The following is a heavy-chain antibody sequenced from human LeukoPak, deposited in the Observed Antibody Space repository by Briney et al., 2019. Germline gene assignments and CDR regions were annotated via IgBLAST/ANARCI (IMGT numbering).Heavy chain of an antibody. CDR1: GGSVSRGKFY. J-gene: IGHJ4*02. V-gene: IGHV4-61*02. D-gene: IGHD3-22*01. Sequence: PSETLSLTCTVSGGSVSRGKFYWTWIRQPAGKGLEWIGRIYTSGSTNYNPSLKSRVTISVDTSKNQFSLKLSSVTAADTAVYYCARDGYYYDSSGYFDYWGQGTLVTVSS. CDR2: IYTSGST. CDR3: ARDGYYYDSSGYFDY.